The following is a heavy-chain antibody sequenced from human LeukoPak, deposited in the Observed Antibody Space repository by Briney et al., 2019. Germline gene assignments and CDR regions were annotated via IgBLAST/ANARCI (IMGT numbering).Heavy chain of an antibody. CDR3: ATYRQVLLPFES. CDR2: IFPSGGEI. J-gene: IGHJ4*02. D-gene: IGHD2-8*02. Sequence: GGSLRLSSAASGFTFSTFAMIWVRQPPGKGLEWVSSIFPSGGEIHYADSVRGRFTISRDNSKSTLSLQMNSLRAEDTAIYYCATYRQVLLPFESWGQGTLVTVSS. CDR1: GFTFSTFA. V-gene: IGHV3-23*01.